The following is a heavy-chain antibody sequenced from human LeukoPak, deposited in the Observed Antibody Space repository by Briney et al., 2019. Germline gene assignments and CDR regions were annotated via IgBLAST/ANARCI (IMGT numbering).Heavy chain of an antibody. Sequence: GGSLRLSCAASGFTFRSYWMSWVRQAPGKGLEWVANINQGGSVKYYVDSVKGRFTISRDDAKNSLYVQMNSLRAEDTAVYYCARTAYSGYDFDYWGQGTLVTVSS. CDR3: ARTAYSGYDFDY. V-gene: IGHV3-7*01. J-gene: IGHJ4*02. D-gene: IGHD5-12*01. CDR1: GFTFRSYW. CDR2: INQGGSVK.